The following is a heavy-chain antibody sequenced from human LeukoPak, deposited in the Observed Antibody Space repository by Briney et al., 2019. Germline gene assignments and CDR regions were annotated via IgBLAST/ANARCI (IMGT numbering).Heavy chain of an antibody. J-gene: IGHJ4*02. CDR3: ARYCTSTSCAFEY. D-gene: IGHD2-2*01. V-gene: IGHV3-23*01. CDR2: ISGSSGSP. Sequence: GGSLRLSCAASGFTFGNYAMTWVRQAPGEGLEWVSSISGSSGSPIYADSVKGRFTISRDNSKSTLYLQMNSLRAEDTAIYYCARYCTSTSCAFEYWGQGTLVTVSS. CDR1: GFTFGNYA.